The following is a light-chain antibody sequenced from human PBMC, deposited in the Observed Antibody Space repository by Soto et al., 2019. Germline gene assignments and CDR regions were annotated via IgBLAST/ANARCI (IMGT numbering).Light chain of an antibody. CDR3: QQYNSCPT. V-gene: IGKV1-16*01. Sequence: QMTRSPYSVSASVGARVTLACRASQGISTYLNWYQQKPGKAPKLLIYAAAILESGVPSRFSGSRSGTEFTLTISSLQPDDFATYYCQQYNSCPTFGQGTRLEI. CDR1: QGISTY. J-gene: IGKJ5*01. CDR2: AAA.